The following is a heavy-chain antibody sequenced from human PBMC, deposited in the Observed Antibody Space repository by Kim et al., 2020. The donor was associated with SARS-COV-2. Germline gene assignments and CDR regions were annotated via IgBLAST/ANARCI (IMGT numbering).Heavy chain of an antibody. CDR1: GGSISSGGYY. CDR3: ARRGGGYCSGGSCYSNSQFDY. V-gene: IGHV4-31*03. Sequence: SETLSLTCTVSGGSISSGGYYWSWIRQHPGKGLEWIGYIYYSGSTYYNPSLKSRVTISVDTSKNQFSLKLSSVTAADTAVYYCARRGGGYCSGGSCYSNSQFDYWGQGTLVTVSS. CDR2: IYYSGST. D-gene: IGHD2-15*01. J-gene: IGHJ4*02.